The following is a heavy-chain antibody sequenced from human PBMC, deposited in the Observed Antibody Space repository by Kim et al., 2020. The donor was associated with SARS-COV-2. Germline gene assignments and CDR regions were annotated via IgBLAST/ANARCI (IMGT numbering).Heavy chain of an antibody. Sequence: SETLSLTCAVYGGSFSGYYWSWIRQPPGKGLEWIGEINHSGSTNYNPSLKSRVTISVDTSKNQFSLKLSSVTAADTAVYYCARGTGGTARTYYYGSGALPGMDVWGQGTTVTVSS. D-gene: IGHD3-10*01. J-gene: IGHJ6*02. V-gene: IGHV4-34*01. CDR3: ARGTGGTARTYYYGSGALPGMDV. CDR2: INHSGST. CDR1: GGSFSGYY.